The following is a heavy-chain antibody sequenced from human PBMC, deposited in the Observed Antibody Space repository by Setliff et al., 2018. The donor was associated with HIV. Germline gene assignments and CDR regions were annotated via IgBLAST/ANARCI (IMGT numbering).Heavy chain of an antibody. V-gene: IGHV4-38-2*01. J-gene: IGHJ4*02. Sequence: ETLSLTCAVSGYSITSGYSWGWIRQPPGKGLEWIGNAYHSGRTYYNPSLKSRVTMSIDTSKNQFSLRLNSVTAADTAMYYCVHSLLGAPMVDYWGQGTLVTVSS. CDR3: VHSLLGAPMVDY. CDR1: GYSITSGYS. CDR2: AYHSGRT. D-gene: IGHD3-16*01.